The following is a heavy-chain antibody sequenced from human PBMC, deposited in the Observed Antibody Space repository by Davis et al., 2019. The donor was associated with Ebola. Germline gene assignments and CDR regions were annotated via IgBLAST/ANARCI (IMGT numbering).Heavy chain of an antibody. CDR1: GFTFSSYA. V-gene: IGHV3-33*08. Sequence: GGSLRLSCAASGFTFSSYAMHWVRQAPGKGLEWVAVIWYDGSNKYYADSVKGRFTISRDNAKKSLYLQMNSLRAEDTAVYYCARQLVHSYYYYYGMDVWGQGTTVTVSS. CDR3: ARQLVHSYYYYYGMDV. CDR2: IWYDGSNK. D-gene: IGHD6-6*01. J-gene: IGHJ6*02.